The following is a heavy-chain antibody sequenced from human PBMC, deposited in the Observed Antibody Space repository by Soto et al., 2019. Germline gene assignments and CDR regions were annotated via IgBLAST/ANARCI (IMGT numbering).Heavy chain of an antibody. CDR3: AKDLYDFWSGYPPGEYYYGMDV. J-gene: IGHJ6*02. D-gene: IGHD3-3*01. Sequence: GGSLRLSCAASGFTFSSYGMHWVRQAPGKGLEWVAVISYDGSNKYYADSVKGRFTISRDNSKNTLYLQMNSLRAEDTAVYYCAKDLYDFWSGYPPGEYYYGMDVWGQGTTVTVSS. CDR1: GFTFSSYG. V-gene: IGHV3-30*18. CDR2: ISYDGSNK.